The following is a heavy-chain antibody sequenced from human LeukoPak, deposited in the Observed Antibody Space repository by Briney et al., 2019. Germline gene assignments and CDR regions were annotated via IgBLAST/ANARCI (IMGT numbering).Heavy chain of an antibody. D-gene: IGHD1-7*01. V-gene: IGHV3-48*01. J-gene: IGHJ4*02. CDR2: ISSSSSTI. Sequence: GGTLRLSCAASGFAFSSYGMSWVRQAPGKGLEWVSYISSSSSTIYFADSVKGRFTISRDNAKNSLYLQMNSLRAEDTAVYYCARSSRELGGYAPWELMPPFDYWGQGTLVTVSS. CDR3: ARSSRELGGYAPWELMPPFDY. CDR1: GFAFSSYG.